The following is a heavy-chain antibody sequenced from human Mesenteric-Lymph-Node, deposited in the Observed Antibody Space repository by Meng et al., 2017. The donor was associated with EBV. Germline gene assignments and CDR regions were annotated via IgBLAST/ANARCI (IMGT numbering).Heavy chain of an antibody. CDR1: GDSGSSGSKY. V-gene: IGHV4-61*01. D-gene: IGHD5-12*01. CDR2: MYYSGIT. CDR3: ARDLGYSGYYPAY. Sequence: QGHVQTSGPGLVKPSETLFLTCTVSGDSGSSGSKYWSWIRQSPGKGLEWIGYMYYSGITKYNPSLKSRVTISVDTSKNQFSLKLSSVTAADTALYYCARDLGYSGYYPAYWGQGTLVTVSS. J-gene: IGHJ4*02.